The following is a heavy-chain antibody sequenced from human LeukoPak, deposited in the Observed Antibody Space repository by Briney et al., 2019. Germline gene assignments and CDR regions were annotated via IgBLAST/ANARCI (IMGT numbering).Heavy chain of an antibody. CDR1: GFTFSSYN. CDR2: ISSYGSAT. J-gene: IGHJ4*02. CDR3: VRDYDYALDY. D-gene: IGHD3-16*01. V-gene: IGHV3-48*02. Sequence: GGSLRLSCAASGFTFSSYNVNWVRQTPGKGLEWVSYISSYGSATYYPDSVKGRFTVSRDNAKNSLYLQMNSLRDEDTAVYYCVRDYDYALDYWGQGTLVTVSS.